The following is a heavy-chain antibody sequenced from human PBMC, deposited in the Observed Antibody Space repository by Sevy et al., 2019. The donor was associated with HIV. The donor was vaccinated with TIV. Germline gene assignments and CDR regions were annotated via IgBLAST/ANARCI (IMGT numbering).Heavy chain of an antibody. Sequence: GGSLRLSCAASGFTFSSYEMNWVRQAPGKGLEWVSYISSSGSTIYYADSVKGRFTISRDNAKNSLYLQMNSLRAEDTAVYYSARDRTTVTTPDAFDIWGQGTMVTVSS. CDR3: ARDRTTVTTPDAFDI. CDR1: GFTFSSYE. J-gene: IGHJ3*02. CDR2: ISSSGSTI. V-gene: IGHV3-48*03. D-gene: IGHD4-17*01.